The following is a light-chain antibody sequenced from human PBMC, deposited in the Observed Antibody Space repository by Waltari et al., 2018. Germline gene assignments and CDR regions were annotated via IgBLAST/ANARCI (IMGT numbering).Light chain of an antibody. CDR1: KGSSNW. CDR3: QQAYSIPHT. Sequence: DIQMTQSPSSVSASVGDRLTITCRASKGSSNWLAWYQTKPGKAAELLMYAASSFQMWVPSRFCGRGSGTEFTLTISSLQPEDFATDYCQQAYSIPHTFGGGTKVEIK. J-gene: IGKJ4*01. CDR2: AAS. V-gene: IGKV1-12*01.